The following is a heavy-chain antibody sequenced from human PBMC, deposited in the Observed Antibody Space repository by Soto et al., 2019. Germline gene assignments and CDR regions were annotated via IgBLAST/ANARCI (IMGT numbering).Heavy chain of an antibody. Sequence: ASVKVSCKASGYTFTSYYMHWVRQAPGQGLEWMGIINPSGGSTSYAQKFQGRVTMTRDTSTSTVYMELSSLRSEDTAVYYCARGHIVVVTAQNWFDPWGQGTLVTVSS. D-gene: IGHD2-21*02. CDR3: ARGHIVVVTAQNWFDP. V-gene: IGHV1-46*03. CDR1: GYTFTSYY. J-gene: IGHJ5*02. CDR2: INPSGGST.